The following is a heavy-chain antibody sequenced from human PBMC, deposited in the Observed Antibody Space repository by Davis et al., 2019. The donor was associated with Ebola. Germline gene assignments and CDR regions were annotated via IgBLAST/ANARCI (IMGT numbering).Heavy chain of an antibody. D-gene: IGHD3-3*01. J-gene: IGHJ6*02. CDR2: INHSGST. CDR3: ARGNAYYDFWSGYYHLYYYYGMDV. CDR1: GGSFSGYY. V-gene: IGHV4-34*01. Sequence: PSETLSLTCAVYGGSFSGYYWSWIRQPPGKGLEWIGEINHSGSTNYNPSLKSRVTISVDTSKNQFSLKLSSVTAADTAVYYCARGNAYYDFWSGYYHLYYYYGMDVWGQGTTVTVSS.